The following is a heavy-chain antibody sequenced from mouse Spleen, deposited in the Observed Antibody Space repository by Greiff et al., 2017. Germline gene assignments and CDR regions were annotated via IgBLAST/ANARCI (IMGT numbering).Heavy chain of an antibody. V-gene: IGHV2-2*01. CDR3: ARKGDWDYFDY. CDR2: IWSGGST. D-gene: IGHD4-1*01. CDR1: GFSLTNYG. Sequence: VLLVESGPGLVQPSQSLSITCTVSGFSLTNYGVHWVRQSPGKGLEWLGVIWSGGSTDYNAAFISRLSIKKDNSRSQIFFEMNSLQADDTAIYYCARKGDWDYFDYWGQGTTLTVSS. J-gene: IGHJ2*01.